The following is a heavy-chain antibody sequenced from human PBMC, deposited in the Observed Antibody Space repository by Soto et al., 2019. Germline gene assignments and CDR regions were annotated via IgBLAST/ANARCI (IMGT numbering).Heavy chain of an antibody. CDR2: IIPIFGTA. V-gene: IGHV1-69*06. CDR3: ARVGELSSPGGGWYYYGMDV. D-gene: IGHD3-16*01. Sequence: QVQLVQSGAEVKKPGSSVKVSCKASGGTFSSYAISWVRQAPGQGLEWMGGIIPIFGTANYAQKFQGRVTITADKSTSTAYMELSSLRSEDTAVYYCARVGELSSPGGGWYYYGMDVWGKGTTVTVSS. CDR1: GGTFSSYA. J-gene: IGHJ6*04.